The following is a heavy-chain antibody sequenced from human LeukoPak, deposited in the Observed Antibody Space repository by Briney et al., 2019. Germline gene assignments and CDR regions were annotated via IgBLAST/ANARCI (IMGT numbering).Heavy chain of an antibody. CDR2: FYSGGST. CDR3: ARAPLYYFDY. Sequence: GGSLRPSCAASGFSVSISYMSWVRQAPGKGLEWVSIFYSGGSTYYADSVKGRFTISRDTSKSTVYLQMNSLRAEDTAVYYCARAPLYYFDYWGQGTLVTVSS. CDR1: GFSVSISY. J-gene: IGHJ4*02. V-gene: IGHV3-53*01.